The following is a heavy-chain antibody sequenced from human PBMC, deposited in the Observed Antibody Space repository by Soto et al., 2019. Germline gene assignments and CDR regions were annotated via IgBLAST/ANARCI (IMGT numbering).Heavy chain of an antibody. D-gene: IGHD4-17*01. V-gene: IGHV3-23*01. CDR2: LTPSGGET. CDR3: AHPRGYGVFDAYDI. J-gene: IGHJ3*02. CDR1: GFTFSTYA. Sequence: HLGGSLRLSCVASGFTFSTYAMSWVRQAPGKGLEWVSALTPSGGETYYADSVKGRFTISRDNSMNALYLQMNSPRIEDTALYYCAHPRGYGVFDAYDIWGQGTMVTVSS.